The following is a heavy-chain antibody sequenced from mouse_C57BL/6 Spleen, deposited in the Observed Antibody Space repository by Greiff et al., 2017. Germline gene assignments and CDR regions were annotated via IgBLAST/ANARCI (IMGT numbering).Heavy chain of an antibody. CDR2: ISSGSSTI. CDR3: ARSDDGYYDAMDY. J-gene: IGHJ4*01. D-gene: IGHD2-3*01. Sequence: EVHLVESGGGLVKPGGSLKLSCAASGFTFSDYGMHWVRQAPEKGLEWVAYISSGSSTIYYADTVKGRFPISRDNAKNTLFLQMTSLRSEDTAMYYCARSDDGYYDAMDYWGQGTSVTVSS. CDR1: GFTFSDYG. V-gene: IGHV5-17*01.